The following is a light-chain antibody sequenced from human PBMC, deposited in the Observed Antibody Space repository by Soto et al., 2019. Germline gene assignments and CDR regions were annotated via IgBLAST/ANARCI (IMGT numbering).Light chain of an antibody. CDR3: LQRHMWPIT. Sequence: EVVLSPSPVTLSLSQGESATLSCRASKSFRFILAWYQQKPGQAPRLLIYAAYNRATGIPPRFSGSGSGTDFTLTISSLQPEDSAIYFCLQRHMWPITFGQGTRLEIK. V-gene: IGKV3-11*01. J-gene: IGKJ5*01. CDR1: KSFRFI. CDR2: AAY.